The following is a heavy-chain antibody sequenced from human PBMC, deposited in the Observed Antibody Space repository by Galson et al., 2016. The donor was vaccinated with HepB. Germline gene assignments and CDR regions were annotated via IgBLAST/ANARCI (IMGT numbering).Heavy chain of an antibody. V-gene: IGHV4-39*01. CDR3: ARHNNYGDYGRVVFHYYYGMDV. CDR1: GGSISSSSYY. D-gene: IGHD4-17*01. CDR2: IHYSGSTF. J-gene: IGHJ6*02. Sequence: SETLSLTCTVSGGSISSSSYYWGWIRQPPGKGLEWIGNIHYSGSTFYYNPSLKSRVTISVDTSKNQFSLKLSSVTAADTAVYYCARHNNYGDYGRVVFHYYYGMDVGGQGTTVTVSS.